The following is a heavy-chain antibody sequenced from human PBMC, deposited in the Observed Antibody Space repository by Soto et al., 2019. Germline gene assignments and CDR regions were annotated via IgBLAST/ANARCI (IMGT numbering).Heavy chain of an antibody. CDR1: GFTFCSYA. J-gene: IGHJ6*02. CDR2: ISCSGDIS. Sequence: GGSLRLSCAASGFTFCSYAMSWVRQAPGKGLEWVSGISCSGDISYYADSVKGRLTISRDNSKNTLYLQMNSLRAEDTAVYYCAKSPLTTVSTTDYYSYDMDVLGQGTTGTASS. CDR3: AKSPLTTVSTTDYYSYDMDV. D-gene: IGHD4-4*01. V-gene: IGHV3-23*01.